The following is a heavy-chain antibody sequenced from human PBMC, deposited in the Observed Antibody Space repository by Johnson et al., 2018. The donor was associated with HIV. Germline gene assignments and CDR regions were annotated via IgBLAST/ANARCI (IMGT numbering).Heavy chain of an antibody. D-gene: IGHD1-20*01. V-gene: IGHV3-20*04. CDR1: GFSFDDYN. CDR2: INPRPDSA. J-gene: IGHJ3*02. CDR3: ARDRTITGNDPFDI. Sequence: MQLVESGGGEVRPGGSLRLSCVASGFSFDDYNMNWVRQAPGKGLEWVCGINPRPDSAACADSVKGRFTISRDNAKTSLYLQMNSLRAEDTALYYCARDRTITGNDPFDIWGQGTMVTVSS.